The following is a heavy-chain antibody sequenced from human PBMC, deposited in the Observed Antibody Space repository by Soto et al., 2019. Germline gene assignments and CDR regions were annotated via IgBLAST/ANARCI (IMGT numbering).Heavy chain of an antibody. Sequence: QVQLQESGPGLLKPSGTLSLTCAVSGGSITTDNWWSWVRQPPGKGLEWIEEIYHSGSTNYNPSLKSRVTRSVDKSKNQFSLNLSSVTAADTAVYYCASIRFGANWGQGTVVTVSS. J-gene: IGHJ4*02. D-gene: IGHD3-10*01. CDR1: GGSITTDNW. V-gene: IGHV4-4*02. CDR2: IYHSGST. CDR3: ASIRFGAN.